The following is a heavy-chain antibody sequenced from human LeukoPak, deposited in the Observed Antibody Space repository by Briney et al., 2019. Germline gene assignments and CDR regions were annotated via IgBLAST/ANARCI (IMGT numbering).Heavy chain of an antibody. D-gene: IGHD3-9*01. V-gene: IGHV4-30-4*08. J-gene: IGHJ4*02. CDR3: ARAILTGYYFFDY. Sequence: SQTLSLTCTVSGGSISSGDYYWSWIRQPPGKGLGWIGYIYYSGSTYYNPSLKSRVTISVDTSKNQFSLKLSSVTAADTAVYYCARAILTGYYFFDYWGQGTLVTVSS. CDR1: GGSISSGDYY. CDR2: IYYSGST.